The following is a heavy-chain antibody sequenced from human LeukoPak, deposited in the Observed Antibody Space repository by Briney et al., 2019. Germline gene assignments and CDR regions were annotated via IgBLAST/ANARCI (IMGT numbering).Heavy chain of an antibody. CDR2: IYYSGST. CDR1: GGSISSGGYY. Sequence: SETLSLTCTVSGGSISSGGYYWSWIRQHPGKGLEWIGYIYYSGSTYYNPSLKSRVTISVDTSKNQFSLKLSSVTAADTAVYYCARDPGTPYYFYGLDVWGKGTTVTVSS. CDR3: ARDPGTPYYFYGLDV. J-gene: IGHJ6*04. D-gene: IGHD3-10*01. V-gene: IGHV4-31*03.